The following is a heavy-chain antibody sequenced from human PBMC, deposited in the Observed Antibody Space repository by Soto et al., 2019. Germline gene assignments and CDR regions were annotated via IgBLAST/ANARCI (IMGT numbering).Heavy chain of an antibody. CDR2: IYHSGST. CDR1: SGSISSSNW. J-gene: IGHJ5*02. CDR3: ATRPHTVYPEIAATGWFDP. V-gene: IGHV4-4*02. Sequence: QVQLQESGPGLVKPSGTLSLTCAVSSGSISSSNWWSWVRQPPGKGLEWIGEIYHSGSTNYNPSLKSRVTISVDKSKDQFYLKLSSVTAADTAVYYCATRPHTVYPEIAATGWFDPWGQGTLVTVSS. D-gene: IGHD6-13*01.